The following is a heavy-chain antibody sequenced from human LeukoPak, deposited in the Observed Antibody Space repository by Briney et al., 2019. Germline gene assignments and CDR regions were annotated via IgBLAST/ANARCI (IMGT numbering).Heavy chain of an antibody. J-gene: IGHJ4*02. CDR3: ARSHGGFDY. D-gene: IGHD2-15*01. CDR2: IYSGGST. CDR1: GFTFSSYA. V-gene: IGHV3-66*01. Sequence: GGSLRLSCAASGFTFSSYAMSWVRQAPGKGLEWVSVIYSGGSTYYADSVKGRFTISRDNSKNTLYLQMNSLRAEDTAAYYCARSHGGFDYWGQGTLVTVSS.